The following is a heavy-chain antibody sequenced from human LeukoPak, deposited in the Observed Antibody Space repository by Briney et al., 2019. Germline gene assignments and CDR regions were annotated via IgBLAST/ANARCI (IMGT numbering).Heavy chain of an antibody. CDR3: ARSEYAFDY. Sequence: AGVSLRLSCAASGFSFSSYWMHWVRQAPGKELVWVSRINSDGSSTSNADSVKGRFTISRDNAKNTLYLQLNSLRAEDTAVYYCARSEYAFDYWGQGTLVTVSS. V-gene: IGHV3-74*01. CDR1: GFSFSSYW. D-gene: IGHD2-2*01. J-gene: IGHJ4*02. CDR2: INSDGSST.